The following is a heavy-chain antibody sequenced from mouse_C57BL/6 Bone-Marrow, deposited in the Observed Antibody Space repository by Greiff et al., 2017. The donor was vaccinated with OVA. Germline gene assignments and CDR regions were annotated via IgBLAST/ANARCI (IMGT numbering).Heavy chain of an antibody. D-gene: IGHD2-2*01. Sequence: DVHLVESGGGLVKPGGSLKLSCAASGFTFSDYGMHWVRQAPEKGLEWVAYISSGSSTIYYADTVKGRFTISRDNAKNTLFLQMTSLRSEDTAMYYCARSTMVTTDYFDYWGQGTTLTVSS. CDR2: ISSGSSTI. V-gene: IGHV5-17*01. CDR3: ARSTMVTTDYFDY. J-gene: IGHJ2*01. CDR1: GFTFSDYG.